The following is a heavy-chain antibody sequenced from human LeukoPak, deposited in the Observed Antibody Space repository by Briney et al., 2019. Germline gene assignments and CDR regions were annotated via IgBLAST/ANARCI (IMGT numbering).Heavy chain of an antibody. D-gene: IGHD6-19*01. CDR3: ARPYSSGWPDAFDI. V-gene: IGHV4-59*01. Sequence: PSETLSLTCTVSGVSISSYYWSWIRQPPGKGLEWIGFIYDSGSTNYNPSLKSRVTISADTSKNQFSLNLTSVTAADTAVYYCARPYSSGWPDAFDIWGQGTMVTVSS. CDR2: IYDSGST. CDR1: GVSISSYY. J-gene: IGHJ3*02.